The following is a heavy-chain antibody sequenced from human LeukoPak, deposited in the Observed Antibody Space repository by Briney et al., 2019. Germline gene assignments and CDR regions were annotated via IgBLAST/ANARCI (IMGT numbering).Heavy chain of an antibody. V-gene: IGHV3-23*01. CDR1: EFTFSKFP. CDR2: ISASGDVT. D-gene: IGHD1-1*01. J-gene: IGHJ3*02. Sequence: GGSLRLSCAASEFTFSKFPMGWVRQAPGRGLEWVSGISASGDVTFHADSVRGRFTISRDNSKSTLFLQMNDLRVEDTAKFYCAKSLFTSATGTGRAFHIWGQGTMVSVSS. CDR3: AKSLFTSATGTGRAFHI.